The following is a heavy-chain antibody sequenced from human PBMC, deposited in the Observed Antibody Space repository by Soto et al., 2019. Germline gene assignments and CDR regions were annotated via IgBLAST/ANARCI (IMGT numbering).Heavy chain of an antibody. Sequence: EVQLVESGGNLVQPGGALRLSCAASGFTFSSYCLHWVRQAPGKGLVWVSRINSDGSRTNYADSVKGRFTISRYNAKNTLYLQMNSLRAEETAVYYCARGVRGAYGLDIWGQGTLVTVSS. CDR1: GFTFSSYC. D-gene: IGHD2-21*01. CDR2: INSDGSRT. CDR3: ARGVRGAYGLDI. V-gene: IGHV3-74*01. J-gene: IGHJ3*02.